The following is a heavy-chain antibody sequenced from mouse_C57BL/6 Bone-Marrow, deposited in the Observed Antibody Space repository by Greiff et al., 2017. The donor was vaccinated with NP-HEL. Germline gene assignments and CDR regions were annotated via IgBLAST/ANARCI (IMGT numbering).Heavy chain of an antibody. CDR2: ISSGSSTI. D-gene: IGHD1-1*01. J-gene: IGHJ3*01. Sequence: EVMLVESGGGLVKPGGSLKLSCAASGFTFSDYGMHWVRQAPEKGLEWVAYISSGSSTIYYADTVKGRFTISRDNAKNTLFLQMTSLRSEDTARYYCARPGYYGSSPFAYWGQGTLVTVSA. V-gene: IGHV5-17*01. CDR1: GFTFSDYG. CDR3: ARPGYYGSSPFAY.